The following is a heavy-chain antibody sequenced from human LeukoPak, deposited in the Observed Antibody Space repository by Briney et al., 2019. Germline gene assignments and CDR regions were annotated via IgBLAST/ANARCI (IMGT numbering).Heavy chain of an antibody. CDR3: ARWAEDTSGYYYSGYGAFDI. V-gene: IGHV3-11*04. CDR2: ISSSGSTI. D-gene: IGHD3-22*01. J-gene: IGHJ3*02. CDR1: GFPFSDYY. Sequence: GGSLRLSLAAPGFPFSDYYMSWIRQAPGKGREWVSYISSSGSTIYYADSVKGRFSISRDNAKNSLYLQMNSLRAEDTAVYYCARWAEDTSGYYYSGYGAFDIWGQGTMVTVSS.